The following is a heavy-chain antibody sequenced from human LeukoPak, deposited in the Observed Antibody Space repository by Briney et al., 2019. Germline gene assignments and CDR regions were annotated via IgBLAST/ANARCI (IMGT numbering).Heavy chain of an antibody. CDR2: ISDSGDTT. Sequence: GGSLRLSCAASGFTFSNYAMSWVRQAPGKGLEWVSFISDSGDTTLYADSVKGRFTISRDNSKNTLYLQMNSLRAEDTAVYYCARDGGYGDFILGMDVWGQGTTVTVSS. J-gene: IGHJ6*02. CDR3: ARDGGYGDFILGMDV. CDR1: GFTFSNYA. D-gene: IGHD4-17*01. V-gene: IGHV3-23*01.